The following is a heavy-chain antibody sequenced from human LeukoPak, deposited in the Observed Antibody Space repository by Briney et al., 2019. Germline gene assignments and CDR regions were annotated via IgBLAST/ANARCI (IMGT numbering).Heavy chain of an antibody. Sequence: SETLSLTCAVSGYSISSGYYWGWIRQPPGKGLEWIGSIYHSGSTYYNPSLKSRVTISVDTSKNQFSLKLSSVTAADTAVYYCARVVPAGLFDYWGQGTLVTVSS. D-gene: IGHD2-2*01. CDR3: ARVVPAGLFDY. J-gene: IGHJ4*02. V-gene: IGHV4-38-2*01. CDR2: IYHSGST. CDR1: GYSISSGYY.